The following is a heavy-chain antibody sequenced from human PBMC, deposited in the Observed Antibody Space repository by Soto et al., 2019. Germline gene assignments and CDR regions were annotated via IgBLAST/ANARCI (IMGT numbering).Heavy chain of an antibody. CDR2: FYTSCYT. Sequence: SVTLCLTCIASGASIMSYYCHWVRQPPGKGLEWIGDFYTSCYTRYSGSLESRVTLSVDTSKSQFYLRLHYVNAADTAVSDCASSAGHPGDFFYCNHMDDWGQGTTVTVSS. CDR1: GASIMSYY. D-gene: IGHD3-10*01. V-gene: IGHV4-4*09. J-gene: IGHJ6*03. CDR3: ASSAGHPGDFFYCNHMDD.